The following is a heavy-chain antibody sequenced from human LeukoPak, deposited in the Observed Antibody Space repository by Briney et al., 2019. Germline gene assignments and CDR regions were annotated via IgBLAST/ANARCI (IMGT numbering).Heavy chain of an antibody. CDR2: ISSGGYT. Sequence: GGSLRLSCAASGFSVSSNYMSWVRQAPGKGLEWVSVISSGGYTYYADSVKGRFTISRDNSKNTLYLQMDSLRAEDTAVYYCARVGTYYYDSSGYYYWGQGTLVTVSS. CDR1: GFSVSSNY. V-gene: IGHV3-53*01. CDR3: ARVGTYYYDSSGYYY. D-gene: IGHD3-22*01. J-gene: IGHJ4*02.